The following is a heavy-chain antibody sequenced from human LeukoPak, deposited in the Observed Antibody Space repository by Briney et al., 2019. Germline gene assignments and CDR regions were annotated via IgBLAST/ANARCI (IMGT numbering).Heavy chain of an antibody. CDR3: ARGGQLWFLYYFDY. J-gene: IGHJ4*02. CDR1: GYTFTSYD. V-gene: IGHV1-8*01. CDR2: MNPNSGNT. D-gene: IGHD5-18*01. Sequence: ASVKVSCKASGYTFTSYDINWVRQATGQGLEWMGWMNPNSGNTGYAQKFQGRVTMTRNTSISTAYMELSSLRSEDTAVYYCARGGQLWFLYYFDYWGQGTLVTVSP.